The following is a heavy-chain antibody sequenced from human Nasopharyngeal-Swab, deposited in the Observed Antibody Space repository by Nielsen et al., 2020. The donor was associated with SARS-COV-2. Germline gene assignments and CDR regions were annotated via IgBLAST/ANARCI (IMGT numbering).Heavy chain of an antibody. CDR1: GGSFSGYY. CDR3: AGLGITMVRGVSGMDV. CDR2: INHSGST. J-gene: IGHJ6*02. V-gene: IGHV4-34*01. Sequence: GSLRLSCAVYGGSFSGYYWSWIRQPPGKGLEWIGEINHSGSTNYNPSLKSRVTISVDTSKNQFSLKLSSVTAADTAVYYCAGLGITMVRGVSGMDVWGQGITVTVSS. D-gene: IGHD3-10*01.